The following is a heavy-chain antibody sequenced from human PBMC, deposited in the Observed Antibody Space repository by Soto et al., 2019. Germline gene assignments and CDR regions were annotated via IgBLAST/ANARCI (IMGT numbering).Heavy chain of an antibody. CDR3: ARVVLRVTTDVNWFDP. V-gene: IGHV4-59*01. Sequence: PSETLSLTCTVSGGSISSYYWSWIRQPPGKGLEWIGYIYYSGSTNYNPSLKSRVTISVDTSKNQFSLKLSSVTAADTAVYYCARVVLRVTTDVNWFDPWGQGTLVTVSS. J-gene: IGHJ5*02. CDR2: IYYSGST. CDR1: GGSISSYY. D-gene: IGHD4-17*01.